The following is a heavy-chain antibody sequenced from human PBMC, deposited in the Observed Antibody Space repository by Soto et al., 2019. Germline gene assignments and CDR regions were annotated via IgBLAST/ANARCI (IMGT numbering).Heavy chain of an antibody. CDR1: GFTFSSYG. CDR2: ILYDGSNK. D-gene: IGHD4-17*01. J-gene: IGHJ6*02. CDR3: AKVRNDYGDYSQYYYYGMDV. V-gene: IGHV3-30*18. Sequence: GGSLRLSCAASGFTFSSYGMHWVRQAPGKGLEWVAVILYDGSNKYYADSVKGRFTISRDNSKNTLYLQMNSLRAEDTAVYYCAKVRNDYGDYSQYYYYGMDVWGQGTTVTVSS.